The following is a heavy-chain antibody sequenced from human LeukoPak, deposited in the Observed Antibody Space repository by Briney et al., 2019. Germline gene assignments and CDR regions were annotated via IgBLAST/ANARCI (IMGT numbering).Heavy chain of an antibody. CDR1: GGSISNYF. CDR3: ARGSDYDHTANYYYYYYMDV. V-gene: IGHV4-59*01. CDR2: IYYSETT. J-gene: IGHJ6*03. D-gene: IGHD4-17*01. Sequence: SETLSLTCSVSGGSISNYFWSWIRQPPGKGLECIGFIYYSETTNYNPSLKSRVTISVDTSKNQFSLKLSSVTAADTAVYYCARGSDYDHTANYYYYYYMDVWGKGTTVTVSS.